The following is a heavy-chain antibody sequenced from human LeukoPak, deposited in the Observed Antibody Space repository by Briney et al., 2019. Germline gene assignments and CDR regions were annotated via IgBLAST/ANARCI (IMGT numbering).Heavy chain of an antibody. CDR2: IYYSGST. J-gene: IGHJ2*01. CDR1: GGSISSGGYY. CDR3: ARLTMFRGVIYGTDWHSDL. V-gene: IGHV4-31*03. D-gene: IGHD3-10*01. Sequence: SETLSLTCTVSGGSISSGGYYWSWIRQHPGKGLEWIGYIYYSGSTYYNPSLKSRVTISLDTSKSQFSLKLSSVTAADTAVYYCARLTMFRGVIYGTDWHSDLWGRGTLVTVSS.